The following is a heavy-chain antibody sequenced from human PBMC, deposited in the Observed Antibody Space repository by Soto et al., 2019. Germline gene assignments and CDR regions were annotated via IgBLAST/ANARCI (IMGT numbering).Heavy chain of an antibody. CDR3: ATNPPEPSSTICYTVPYYYYYGLDV. Sequence: GASVKVSCKASGYTFTGYYMHWVRQAPGQGLEWMGWINPNSGGTNYAQKFQGWGTMTRDTSISTAYMELSRLRSDDTAVYYCATNPPEPSSTICYTVPYYYYYGLDVWRQRTTVTVSS. J-gene: IGHJ6*02. CDR1: GYTFTGYY. V-gene: IGHV1-2*04. D-gene: IGHD2-2*02. CDR2: INPNSGGT.